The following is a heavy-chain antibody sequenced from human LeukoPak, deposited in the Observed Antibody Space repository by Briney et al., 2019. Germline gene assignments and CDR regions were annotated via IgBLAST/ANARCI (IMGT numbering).Heavy chain of an antibody. D-gene: IGHD1-14*01. V-gene: IGHV1-18*01. CDR3: ATDPSVRGFTTGWFDP. CDR1: GYTFTSYG. J-gene: IGHJ5*02. CDR2: ISAYNGNT. Sequence: VASVKVSCKASGYTFTSYGISWVRQAPGQGLEWMGWISAYNGNTNYAQKFQGRVTMTEDTSTDTAYMELSSLRSEDTAVYYCATDPSVRGFTTGWFDPWGQGTLVTVSS.